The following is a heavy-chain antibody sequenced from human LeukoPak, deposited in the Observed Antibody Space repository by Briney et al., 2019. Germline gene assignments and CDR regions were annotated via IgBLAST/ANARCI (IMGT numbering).Heavy chain of an antibody. Sequence: ASVKVSCKASGYTFTSYYMHWVRQAPGQGLEWMGIINPSGGSTSYAQKFQGKVTMTRDTSTSTVYMELSSLRSEDTAVYYCARKAYSYDYFDYWGQGTLVTVSS. CDR1: GYTFTSYY. CDR2: INPSGGST. D-gene: IGHD5-18*01. J-gene: IGHJ4*02. CDR3: ARKAYSYDYFDY. V-gene: IGHV1-46*01.